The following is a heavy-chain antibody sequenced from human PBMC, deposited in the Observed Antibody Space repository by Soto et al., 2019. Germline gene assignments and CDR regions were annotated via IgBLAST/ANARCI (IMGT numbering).Heavy chain of an antibody. J-gene: IGHJ4*02. D-gene: IGHD3-22*01. CDR1: GFSLSNARMG. CDR2: IFSNDEK. CDR3: ARILEGYYDSSGYPDY. Sequence: QVTLKESGPVLVNPTETLTLTCTVSGFSLSNARMGVSWIRQPPGKALEWLAHIFSNDEKSYSTSLKSRLTISKDTSKSQVVLTMTNMDPVDTATYYCARILEGYYDSSGYPDYWGQGTLVTVSS. V-gene: IGHV2-26*01.